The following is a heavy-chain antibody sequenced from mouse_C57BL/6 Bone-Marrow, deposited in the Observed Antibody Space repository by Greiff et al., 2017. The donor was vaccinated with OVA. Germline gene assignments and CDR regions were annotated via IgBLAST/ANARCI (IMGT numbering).Heavy chain of an antibody. Sequence: EVKLVESGGGLVKPGGSLKLSCAASGFTFSSYAMSWVRQTPEKRLEWVATISDGGSYTYYPDNVKGRFTISRDNAKNNLYLQMSHLKSEDTAMYYCARGREQGALMVTTETAYYFDYWAKAPLSQSPQ. CDR3: ARGREQGALMVTTETAYYFDY. CDR1: GFTFSSYA. CDR2: ISDGGSYT. V-gene: IGHV5-4*03. J-gene: IGHJ2*01. D-gene: IGHD2-2*01.